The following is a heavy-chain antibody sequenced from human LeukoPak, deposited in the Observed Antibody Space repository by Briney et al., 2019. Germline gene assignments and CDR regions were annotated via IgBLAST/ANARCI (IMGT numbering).Heavy chain of an antibody. CDR2: IRSKANSYAT. V-gene: IGHV3-73*01. D-gene: IGHD5-12*01. CDR1: GFTFSGSA. CDR3: YRGYSGYDFSRSAGY. J-gene: IGHJ4*02. Sequence: PGGSLRLSCAASGFTFSGSAMHWVRQASGKGLEWVGRIRSKANSYATAYAASVKGRFTISRDDSKNTAYLQMNSLKTEDTAVYYCYRGYSGYDFSRSAGYWGQGTLVTVSS.